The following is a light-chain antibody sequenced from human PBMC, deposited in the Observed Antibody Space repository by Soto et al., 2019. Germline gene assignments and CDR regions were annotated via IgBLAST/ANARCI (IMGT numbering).Light chain of an antibody. CDR3: QQYNNLPPDN. CDR1: QSVNNN. V-gene: IGKV3-15*01. Sequence: EIILTQSPASLSVSPGERATLSCRASQSVNNNLAWYQQKPGQAPRLLLYGASTRATGIPGRFRGSGSGTEFTISVTSLQSEDFAVYFCQQYNNLPPDNFGQWTKLEIK. J-gene: IGKJ2*01. CDR2: GAS.